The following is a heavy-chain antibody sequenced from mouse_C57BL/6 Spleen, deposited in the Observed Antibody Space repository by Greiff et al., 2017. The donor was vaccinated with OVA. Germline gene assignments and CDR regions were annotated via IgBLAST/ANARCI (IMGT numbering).Heavy chain of an antibody. Sequence: QVQLQQPGAELVKPGASVKVSCKASGYTFTSYWMHWVKQRPGQGLEWIGSIHPSDSDTNYNQKFKGKATLTVDKSSSTAYMQLSSLTSEDSAVYYCAISLRVYAMDYWGQGTSVTVSS. CDR2: IHPSDSDT. D-gene: IGHD1-1*01. V-gene: IGHV1-74*01. CDR1: GYTFTSYW. J-gene: IGHJ4*01. CDR3: AISLRVYAMDY.